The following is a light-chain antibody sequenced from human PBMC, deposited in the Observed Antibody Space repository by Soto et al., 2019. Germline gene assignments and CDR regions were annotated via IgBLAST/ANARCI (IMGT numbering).Light chain of an antibody. Sequence: VLTQPPSASESPGQRVTISCSGSSSNVGSNAVDWYQQLPGTAPTLLIYSNNERLSGVPDRFSGSKSGTSASLAISGLQSEDEADYYCATWDDSLNGYVFGTGTKVTVL. V-gene: IGLV1-44*01. CDR3: ATWDDSLNGYV. J-gene: IGLJ1*01. CDR2: SNN. CDR1: SSNVGSNA.